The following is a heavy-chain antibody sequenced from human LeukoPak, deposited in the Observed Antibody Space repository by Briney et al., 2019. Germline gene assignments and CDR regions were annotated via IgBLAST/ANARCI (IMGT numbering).Heavy chain of an antibody. CDR3: ASTAVAGIFNY. CDR2: IYPSESA. Sequence: PSETLSLTCTVSGGPISSYQWSWIRQPAGKGLEWIGRIYPSESAIYSPSLKSRVTMSVDTSKKQFSLKVRSVTAADTAVYYCASTAVAGIFNYWGQGTLVTVSS. V-gene: IGHV4-4*07. CDR1: GGPISSYQ. D-gene: IGHD6-19*01. J-gene: IGHJ4*02.